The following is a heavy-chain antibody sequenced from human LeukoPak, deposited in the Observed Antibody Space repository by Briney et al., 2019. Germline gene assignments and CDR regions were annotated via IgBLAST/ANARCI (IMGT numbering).Heavy chain of an antibody. V-gene: IGHV4-39*07. J-gene: IGHJ5*02. CDR2: IYYSGST. D-gene: IGHD6-13*01. CDR1: GGSISSSSYY. Sequence: TSETLSLTCTVSGGSISSSSYYWGWIRQPPGKGLEWIGSIYYSGSTYYNPSLKSRVTMSEDTSKNQFSLNLSSVTAADTAVYYCARGYFSSWYCNWFDPWGQGTLVAVSS. CDR3: ARGYFSSWYCNWFDP.